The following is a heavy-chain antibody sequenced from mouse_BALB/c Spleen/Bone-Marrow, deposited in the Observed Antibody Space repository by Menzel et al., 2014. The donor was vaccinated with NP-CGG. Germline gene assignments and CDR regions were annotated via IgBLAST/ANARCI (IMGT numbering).Heavy chain of an antibody. Sequence: QVQLQQSGAELVKPGASVKLSCKASGYTFTSYWMHWVKQRPGQGLEWIGEIDPSDSYTNYNQKFKGKATLTVDKSSSTAYMQLSSLTSEDSAVYFCARWLLRCDAMDDWGQGTSVTVSS. CDR3: ARWLLRCDAMDD. CDR2: IDPSDSYT. D-gene: IGHD1-1*01. J-gene: IGHJ4*01. V-gene: IGHV1-69*02. CDR1: GYTFTSYW.